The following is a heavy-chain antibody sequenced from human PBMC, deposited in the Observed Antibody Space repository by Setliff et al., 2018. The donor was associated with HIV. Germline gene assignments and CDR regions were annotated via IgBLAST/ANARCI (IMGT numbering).Heavy chain of an antibody. J-gene: IGHJ4*02. D-gene: IGHD1-26*01. CDR3: ARYRRDDYYLTAYFDS. CDR1: GGSISSHC. CDR2: IYHSGIT. Sequence: PSETLSLTCTVSGGSISSHCWSWIRQSPGKALEWIGYIYHSGITYSNPSRKSRVTISVDTSKNRFSLKLSSVTAADTAVYYCARYRRDDYYLTAYFDSWGQGTLVTVSS. V-gene: IGHV4-59*08.